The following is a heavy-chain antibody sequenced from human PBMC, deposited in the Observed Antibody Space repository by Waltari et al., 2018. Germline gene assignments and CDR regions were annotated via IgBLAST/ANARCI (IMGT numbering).Heavy chain of an antibody. V-gene: IGHV1-2*06. D-gene: IGHD3-10*01. J-gene: IGHJ3*02. CDR1: GYTFTGYY. Sequence: QVQLVQSGAEVKKPGASVKVSCKASGYTFTGYYMHWVRQAPGQGLEWMGRINPNSGGTNYAQKVQGRVTMTRDTSISTAYMELSRLRSDDTAVYYCARDYYGSGSYSVSAFDIWGQGTMVTVSS. CDR2: INPNSGGT. CDR3: ARDYYGSGSYSVSAFDI.